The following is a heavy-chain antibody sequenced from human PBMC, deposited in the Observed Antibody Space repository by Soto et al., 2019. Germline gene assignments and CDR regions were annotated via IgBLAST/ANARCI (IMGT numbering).Heavy chain of an antibody. CDR2: ISWNSGSI. CDR1: GFTFDDYA. CDR3: AKDMGPGIAAAGTLYY. Sequence: DVQLVESGGGLVQPGRSLRLSCAASGFTFDDYAMHWVRQAPGKGLEWVSGISWNSGSIGYADSVKGRFTISRDNAKNSLYLQMNSLRAEDTALYYCAKDMGPGIAAAGTLYYWGQGTLVTVSS. J-gene: IGHJ4*02. D-gene: IGHD6-13*01. V-gene: IGHV3-9*01.